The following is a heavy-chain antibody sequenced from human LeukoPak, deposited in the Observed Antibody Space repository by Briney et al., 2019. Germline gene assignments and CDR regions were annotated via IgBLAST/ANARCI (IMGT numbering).Heavy chain of an antibody. V-gene: IGHV4-59*08. CDR1: GGSISSYY. D-gene: IGHD6-19*01. J-gene: IGHJ4*02. Sequence: PSETLSLTCTVSGGSISSYYWSWIRQPPGKGLEWIGYIYYSGSTNYNPSLKSRVTISVDTSMNQFSLKLSSVTAADTAVYYCARQEGYSSGWYVDYWGQGTLVTVSS. CDR2: IYYSGST. CDR3: ARQEGYSSGWYVDY.